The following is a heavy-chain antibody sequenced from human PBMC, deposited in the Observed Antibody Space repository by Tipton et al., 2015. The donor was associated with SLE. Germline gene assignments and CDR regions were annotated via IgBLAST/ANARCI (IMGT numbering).Heavy chain of an antibody. CDR3: AASEVHFWSGYPI. Sequence: RLSCAASGFIFSNFAMSWVRQAPGKGLEWISALSGAGDRTYYTGSVKGRFSISRDNSRNTLYLQMNSLRDEDTAIYYCAASEVHFWSGYPIWGQGTMVTVSS. CDR1: GFIFSNFA. J-gene: IGHJ3*02. D-gene: IGHD3-3*02. V-gene: IGHV3-23*01. CDR2: LSGAGDRT.